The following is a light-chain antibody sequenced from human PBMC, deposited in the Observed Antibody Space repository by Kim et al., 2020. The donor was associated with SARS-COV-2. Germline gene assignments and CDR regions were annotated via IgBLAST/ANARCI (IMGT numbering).Light chain of an antibody. V-gene: IGLV3-1*01. J-gene: IGLJ3*02. Sequence: VSPGQSASITCSGGKLGDKYACWYQQKPGQSTVRVIYQDSKRPAGIPERFSGSNSGNTATLTISGTQAMDEADYYCQAWDSSTAVFGGGTQLTVL. CDR2: QDS. CDR3: QAWDSSTAV. CDR1: KLGDKY.